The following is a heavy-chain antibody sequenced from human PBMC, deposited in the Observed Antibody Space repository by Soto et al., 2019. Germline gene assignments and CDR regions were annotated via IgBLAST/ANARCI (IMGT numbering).Heavy chain of an antibody. J-gene: IGHJ4*02. CDR2: IYSGGST. CDR1: GLTVSSNY. CDR3: ARDATDSSSWYPYYFDH. D-gene: IGHD6-13*01. Sequence: PGGSLRLSCAASGLTVSSNYMSWVRQAPGKGLEWVSVIYSGGSTYYADSVKGRFTISRDNSKTTLYLQMNSLRAEDTAVYYCARDATDSSSWYPYYFDHWGQGTLVTVSS. V-gene: IGHV3-53*01.